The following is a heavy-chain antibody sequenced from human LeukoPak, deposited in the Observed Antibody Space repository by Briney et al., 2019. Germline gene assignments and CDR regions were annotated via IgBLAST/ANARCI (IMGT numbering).Heavy chain of an antibody. CDR3: ARRTVGATQTAAFDV. V-gene: IGHV4-39*01. CDR2: IYCSGST. CDR1: GDSISSSSYY. D-gene: IGHD1-26*01. J-gene: IGHJ3*01. Sequence: SETLSLTCTVSGDSISSSSYYWGWIRQPPGKGLEWIGSIYCSGSTYYNPSLKSRVTISVDTSKNQFSLKLSSVTAADTAVYYCARRTVGATQTAAFDVWGQGTMVTVSS.